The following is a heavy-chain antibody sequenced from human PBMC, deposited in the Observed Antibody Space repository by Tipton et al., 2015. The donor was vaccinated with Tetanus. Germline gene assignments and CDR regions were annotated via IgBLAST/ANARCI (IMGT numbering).Heavy chain of an antibody. CDR2: IYYTGST. D-gene: IGHD3-22*01. CDR3: ARDDYYDGRGLYYYGLDV. V-gene: IGHV4-39*07. CDR1: GGSISSSSHY. J-gene: IGHJ6*02. Sequence: TLSLTCTVSGGSISSSSHYWAWIRQPPGKGLEWIGSIYYTGSTYYNPSLKSRVTISVDTSKNQFSLKVSSVTAADTAVYYCARDDYYDGRGLYYYGLDVWGQGTTVTVSS.